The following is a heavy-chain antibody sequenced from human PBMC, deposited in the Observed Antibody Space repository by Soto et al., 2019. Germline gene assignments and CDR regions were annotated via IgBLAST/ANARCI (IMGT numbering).Heavy chain of an antibody. CDR2: IYYSGGT. D-gene: IGHD6-6*01. Sequence: SETLSLTCTFSVGSVSSGSYYWSWIRQPPRKGLEWIGYIYYSGGTNYNSSLKSRVTISVDTSKNQFSLKLSSVTAADTAVYYCASDLIEYSSHPWFEPCRQGTLVSVSS. CDR1: VGSVSSGSYY. V-gene: IGHV4-61*01. CDR3: ASDLIEYSSHPWFEP. J-gene: IGHJ5*02.